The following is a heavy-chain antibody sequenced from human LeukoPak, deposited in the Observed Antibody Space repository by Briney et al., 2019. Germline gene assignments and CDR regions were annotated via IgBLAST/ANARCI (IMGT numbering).Heavy chain of an antibody. Sequence: ASVKVSCKASGYTFTSYGISWVRQAPGQGLEWMGWISAYNGNTNYAQKLQGRVTMTTDTSTRTAYMELRSLRSDDTAVYCCARDYCSSTSCYLDYWGQGTLVTVSS. CDR2: ISAYNGNT. CDR3: ARDYCSSTSCYLDY. CDR1: GYTFTSYG. V-gene: IGHV1-18*01. D-gene: IGHD2-2*01. J-gene: IGHJ4*02.